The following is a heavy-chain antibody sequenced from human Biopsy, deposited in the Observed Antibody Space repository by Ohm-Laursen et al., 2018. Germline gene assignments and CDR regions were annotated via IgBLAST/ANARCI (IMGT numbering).Heavy chain of an antibody. CDR1: SYTFTDYN. V-gene: IGHV1-2*02. Sequence: ASVKVSCKASSYTFTDYNIHWMRQAPGQGLEWLGCINCKTGATNYAQKFQGTVTMTRDTPISTAYLALGSLRSADTAIYYCARDPLNGHKHFDYWGQGSLVTVSS. CDR3: ARDPLNGHKHFDY. D-gene: IGHD2-8*01. CDR2: INCKTGAT. J-gene: IGHJ4*02.